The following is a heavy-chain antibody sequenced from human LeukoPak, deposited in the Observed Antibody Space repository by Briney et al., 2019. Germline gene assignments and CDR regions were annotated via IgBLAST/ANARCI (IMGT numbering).Heavy chain of an antibody. D-gene: IGHD2-8*01. Sequence: GGSLRLSCAASGFTVSSNYMSWVRQAPGKGLEWVSVIYSGGSTYYADSVKGRFTISRDNSKTTLYLQTNSLRAEDTAVYYCASEKWAAFDIWGQGTMVTVSS. J-gene: IGHJ3*02. CDR3: ASEKWAAFDI. V-gene: IGHV3-53*01. CDR1: GFTVSSNY. CDR2: IYSGGST.